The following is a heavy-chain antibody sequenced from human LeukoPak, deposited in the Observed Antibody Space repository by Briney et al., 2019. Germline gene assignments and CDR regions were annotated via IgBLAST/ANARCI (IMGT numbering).Heavy chain of an antibody. J-gene: IGHJ5*02. CDR2: IYWDDDK. CDR1: GFSLSTSGVG. Sequence: SGPTLVNPTQTLTLTCAFSGFSLSTSGVGVGWIRQPPGKALESLALIYWDDDKRYSPSLKSRLTITKDTSKNQVVLTMTNMDPVDTATYYCAHSHIVATIGVEPNWFDPWGQGTLVTVSS. CDR3: AHSHIVATIGVEPNWFDP. D-gene: IGHD5-12*01. V-gene: IGHV2-5*02.